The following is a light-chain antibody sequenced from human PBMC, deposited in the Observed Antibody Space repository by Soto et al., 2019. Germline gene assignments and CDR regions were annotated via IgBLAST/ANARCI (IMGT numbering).Light chain of an antibody. Sequence: QSALTQPASVSGSPGQSITISCTGTSSDVGNYKYVSWYQQHPGKAPKLMIYEVSNRPSGVSNRFSGSKSGNTASLTISGLQAEDETDYYCCSYAGSDYVFGTGTKVTVL. CDR2: EVS. V-gene: IGLV2-14*01. J-gene: IGLJ1*01. CDR3: CSYAGSDYV. CDR1: SSDVGNYKY.